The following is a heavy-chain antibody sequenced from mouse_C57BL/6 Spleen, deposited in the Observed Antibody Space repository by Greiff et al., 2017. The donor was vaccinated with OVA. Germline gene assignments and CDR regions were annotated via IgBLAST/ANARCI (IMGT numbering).Heavy chain of an antibody. J-gene: IGHJ4*01. CDR1: GYTFTSYW. CDR2: IYPGSGST. D-gene: IGHD1-1*01. CDR3: ARDTTVEGYYYAMDY. Sequence: QVQLQQSGAELVKPGASVKMSCKASGYTFTSYWITWVKQRPGQGLEWIGDIYPGSGSTNYNEKFKSKATLTVETSSSTAYMQLSSLTSEDSAVYYCARDTTVEGYYYAMDYWGQGTSVTVSS. V-gene: IGHV1-55*01.